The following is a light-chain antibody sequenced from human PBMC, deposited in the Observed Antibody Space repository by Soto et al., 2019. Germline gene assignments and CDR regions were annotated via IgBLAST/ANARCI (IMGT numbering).Light chain of an antibody. CDR2: EVV. CDR3: KSYAGNNTYF. V-gene: IGLV2-8*01. J-gene: IGLJ1*01. CDR1: KNDIGVYDF. Sequence: QSALTQPPSASGSPGQSVTISCTGTKNDIGVYDFVSWYQHHPCKAPRLIIYEVVQRPSGVPDRFSGSKSGNTASLTVSGLQAADEADYFCKSYAGNNTYFFGSVPNLTVL.